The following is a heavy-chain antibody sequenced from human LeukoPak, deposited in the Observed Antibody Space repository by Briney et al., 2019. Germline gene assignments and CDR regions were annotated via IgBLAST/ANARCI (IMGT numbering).Heavy chain of an antibody. CDR3: AKVRGSSWYERDFDY. J-gene: IGHJ4*02. V-gene: IGHV3-23*01. Sequence: GGSLRLSCAASGFTFSSYAMNWVRQAPGKGLEWVSAVSGSGGSTYYADSVKGRLTISRDNSKNTLYLQMNSLRAEDTALYYCAKVRGSSWYERDFDYWGQGTLDTVSS. D-gene: IGHD6-13*01. CDR2: VSGSGGST. CDR1: GFTFSSYA.